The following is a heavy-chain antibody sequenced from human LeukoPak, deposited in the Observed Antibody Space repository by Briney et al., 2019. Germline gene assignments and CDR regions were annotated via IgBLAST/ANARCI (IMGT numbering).Heavy chain of an antibody. J-gene: IGHJ4*02. D-gene: IGHD6-13*01. CDR2: INHSGST. CDR3: ARGRLRIAAARDYFDY. CDR1: GGSFSGYY. V-gene: IGHV4-34*01. Sequence: SETLSLTCAVYGGSFSGYYWSWIRQPPGKGLEWIGEINHSGSTNYNPSLKSRVTISVDTSKNQFSLKLSSVTAADTAVYYCARGRLRIAAARDYFDYWGQGTLVTVSS.